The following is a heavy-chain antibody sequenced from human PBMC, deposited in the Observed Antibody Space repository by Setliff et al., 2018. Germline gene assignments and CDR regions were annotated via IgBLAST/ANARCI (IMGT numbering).Heavy chain of an antibody. CDR1: GDSISSGSYY. V-gene: IGHV4-61*02. J-gene: IGHJ5*02. Sequence: SETLSLTCTVSGDSISSGSYYWTWIRQPAGKGLEWIGRVYNSGTTYNAFFASRVTMSIDTSKNQFSLNLNSVTAADTALYYCAKESLAINTRWFDPWGQGILVTVSS. CDR3: AKESLAINTRWFDP. CDR2: VYNSGT. D-gene: IGHD3-3*02.